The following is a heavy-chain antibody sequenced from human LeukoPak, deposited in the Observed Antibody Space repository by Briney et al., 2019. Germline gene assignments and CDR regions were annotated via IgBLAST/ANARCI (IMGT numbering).Heavy chain of an antibody. Sequence: SETLSLTCAVYGGSFSGYYWSWIRQPPGMGLEWIGEINHSGSTNYNPSLKSRVTISVDTSKNQFSLELSSVTAADTAVYYCASILWLGESSPNDAFDIWGQGTMVTVSS. CDR3: ASILWLGESSPNDAFDI. V-gene: IGHV4-34*01. D-gene: IGHD3-10*01. CDR1: GGSFSGYY. CDR2: INHSGST. J-gene: IGHJ3*02.